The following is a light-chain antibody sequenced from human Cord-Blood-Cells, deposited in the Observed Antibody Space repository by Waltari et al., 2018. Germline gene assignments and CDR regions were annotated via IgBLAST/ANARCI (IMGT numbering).Light chain of an antibody. CDR1: QSVSSN. V-gene: IGKV3-15*01. CDR3: QQYNNWPPWT. CDR2: GAS. J-gene: IGKJ1*01. Sequence: EIVMTQSPATLSVSPGERATLSCRASQSVSSNLAWYQQKPGQAPRLLIYGASTTATGIPARFSGSGSGTEFTLTISSLQSEEFAVYYCQQYNNWPPWTFGQGPKVEIK.